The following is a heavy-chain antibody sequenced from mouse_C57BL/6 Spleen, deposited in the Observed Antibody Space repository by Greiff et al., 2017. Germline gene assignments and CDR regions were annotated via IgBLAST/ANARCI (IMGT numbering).Heavy chain of an antibody. D-gene: IGHD2-1*01. CDR3: ARDPVYTPFDY. CDR1: GFTFSDYY. CDR2: INYDGSST. J-gene: IGHJ2*01. Sequence: EVKVVESEGGLVQPGSSMKLSCTASGFTFSDYYMAWVRQVPEKGLEWVANINYDGSSTYYLDSLKSRFIISRDNAKNILYLQMSSLKSEDTATYYCARDPVYTPFDYWGQGTTLTVSS. V-gene: IGHV5-16*01.